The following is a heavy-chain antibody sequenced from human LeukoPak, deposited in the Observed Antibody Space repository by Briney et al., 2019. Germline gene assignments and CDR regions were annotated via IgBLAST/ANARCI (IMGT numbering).Heavy chain of an antibody. CDR2: ISSGSDYI. D-gene: IGHD6-6*01. V-gene: IGHV3-21*01. CDR3: ARRGGSSSRRSPIDY. Sequence: GSLRLSCAASGFTYRRYSMNWVRQAPGKGLEWVSTISSGSDYIYHADSVRGRFTISRDNAKNSLFLQMNGLRAEDTAVYYCARRGGSSSRRSPIDYWGQGTLVTVSS. CDR1: GFTYRRYS. J-gene: IGHJ4*02.